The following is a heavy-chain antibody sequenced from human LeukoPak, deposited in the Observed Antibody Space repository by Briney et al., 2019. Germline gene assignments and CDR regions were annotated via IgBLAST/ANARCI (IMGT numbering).Heavy chain of an antibody. CDR1: GFTFSSYS. CDR3: ARGYGSGH. CDR2: ISSSSSTI. J-gene: IGHJ4*02. D-gene: IGHD3-10*01. V-gene: IGHV3-48*04. Sequence: GGSLRLSCAASGFTFSSYSMNWVRQAPGKGLEWVSYISSSSSTIYYADSVKGRFTISRDNAKNSLYLQMNSLRAEDTAVYYCARGYGSGHWGQGTLVTVSS.